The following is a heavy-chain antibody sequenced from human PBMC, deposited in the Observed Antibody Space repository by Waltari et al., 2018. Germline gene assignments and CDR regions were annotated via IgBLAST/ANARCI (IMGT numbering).Heavy chain of an antibody. CDR1: GGSISSSSYY. CDR3: ARSVWRYFDY. Sequence: QLQLQESGPGLVKPSETLSLTCTVSGGSISSSSYYWGWIRQPPGKGLEWIGSIYYSGRTYYNASLKSRVTISVDTSKNQFSLKLSSVTAADTAVYYCARSVWRYFDYWGQGTLVTVSS. D-gene: IGHD1-20*01. CDR2: IYYSGRT. J-gene: IGHJ4*02. V-gene: IGHV4-39*07.